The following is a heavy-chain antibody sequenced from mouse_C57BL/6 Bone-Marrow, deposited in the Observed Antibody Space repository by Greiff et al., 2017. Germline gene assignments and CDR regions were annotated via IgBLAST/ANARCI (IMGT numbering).Heavy chain of an antibody. CDR1: GFTFSSYA. Sequence: EVQRVESGGGLVKPGGSLKLSCAASGFTFSSYAMSWVRQTPEKRLEWVATISDGGSYTYYPDNVKGRFTISRDNAKNNLYLQMSHLKSEDTAMYYCASVRFDYWGQGTTLTVSS. CDR3: ASVRFDY. J-gene: IGHJ2*01. V-gene: IGHV5-4*01. CDR2: ISDGGSYT.